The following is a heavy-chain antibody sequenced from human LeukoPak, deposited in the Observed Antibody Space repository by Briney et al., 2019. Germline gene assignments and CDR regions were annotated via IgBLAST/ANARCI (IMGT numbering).Heavy chain of an antibody. CDR3: ARAVYDFWSGYIGPRNYYYGMDV. CDR2: MNPKRGKT. Sequence: ASVRVSCKASGDTFTSYEINWGRRAHGQGVEGRGWMNPKRGKTEYAQKVQGRVTMTRKTAISTAYMELSSLRSEDTAVYYCARAVYDFWSGYIGPRNYYYGMDVWGQGTTVTVSS. J-gene: IGHJ6*02. D-gene: IGHD3-3*01. CDR1: GDTFTSYE. V-gene: IGHV1-8*01.